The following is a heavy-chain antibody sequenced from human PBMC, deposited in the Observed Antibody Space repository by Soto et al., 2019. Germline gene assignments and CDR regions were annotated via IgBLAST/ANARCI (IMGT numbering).Heavy chain of an antibody. CDR1: GGSISSYY. Sequence: PSETLSLTCTVSGGSISSYYWTWIRQPPGKGLEWIWYIYNSWSTNFNPSLRSRVTISVDTSKNQLTLKLISVTAADTAVYYCARGRWWFDPWGQGTLVTVSS. J-gene: IGHJ5*02. CDR2: IYNSWST. V-gene: IGHV4-59*01. CDR3: ARGRWWFDP.